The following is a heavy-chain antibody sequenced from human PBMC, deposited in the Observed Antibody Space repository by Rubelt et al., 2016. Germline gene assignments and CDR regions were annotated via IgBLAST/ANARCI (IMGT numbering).Heavy chain of an antibody. CDR2: ISGNGGST. J-gene: IGHJ4*02. CDR3: AKGHSNLDY. CDR1: GFTHTYST. D-gene: IGHD6-13*01. Sequence: AASGFTHTYSTMTWVRQAPGKGLEWVSAISGNGGSTYYADSVRGRFTISRDNSRNTLYLQMNSLRAEDTAVYYCAKGHSNLDYWGQGTLVTVSS. V-gene: IGHV3-23*01.